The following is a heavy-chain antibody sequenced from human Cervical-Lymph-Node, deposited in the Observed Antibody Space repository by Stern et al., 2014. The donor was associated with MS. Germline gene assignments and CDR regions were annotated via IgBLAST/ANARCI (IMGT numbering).Heavy chain of an antibody. Sequence: QVQLVESGPGLVKPSETLSLTCTVSGGSISNYWSWIRQPAGKGLEWIGRIYPSGSTNYNPSLKSRVPMSVDTSKNQFSLKLSSVTAADTAVYYCARDSTASWYDYWGQGTLGTVSS. J-gene: IGHJ4*02. CDR2: IYPSGST. CDR1: GGSISNY. CDR3: ARDSTASWYDY. V-gene: IGHV4-4*07. D-gene: IGHD6-13*01.